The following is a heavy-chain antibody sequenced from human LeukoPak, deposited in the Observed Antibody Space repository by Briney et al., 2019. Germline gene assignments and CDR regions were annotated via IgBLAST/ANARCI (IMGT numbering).Heavy chain of an antibody. Sequence: SETLSLTCTVSSGSMNNYYWSWIRQPPGKGLEWIGYIHYSGSTNYNPSLKSRATISLDTSKNQFSLQLSSVTAADTAVYYCATQKWIGTFHYWGQGALVTVSS. CDR2: IHYSGST. CDR1: SGSMNNYY. CDR3: ATQKWIGTFHY. D-gene: IGHD3-10*01. J-gene: IGHJ4*02. V-gene: IGHV4-59*01.